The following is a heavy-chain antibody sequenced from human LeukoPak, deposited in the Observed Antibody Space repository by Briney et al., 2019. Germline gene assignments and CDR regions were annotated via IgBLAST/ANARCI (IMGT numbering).Heavy chain of an antibody. V-gene: IGHV3-23*01. D-gene: IGHD3-3*01. CDR1: GFTFSSYA. CDR2: ISGSGGST. J-gene: IGHJ4*02. CDR3: AKDADDFWSGYYTGRSTQVYPDY. Sequence: GGSLRLSCAASGFTFSSYAMSWVRQAPGKGLEWVSAISGSGGSTYYADSVKGRFTISRDNSKNTLYLQMNSLRPEDTAVYYCAKDADDFWSGYYTGRSTQVYPDYWGQGTLVTVSS.